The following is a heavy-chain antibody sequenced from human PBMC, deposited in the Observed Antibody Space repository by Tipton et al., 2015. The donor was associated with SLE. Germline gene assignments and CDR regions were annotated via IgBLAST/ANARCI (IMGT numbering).Heavy chain of an antibody. Sequence: TLSLTCTVSGGAISTFYWSWIRQSAGKGLEWIGRIYSSGRTNYNPSLKSRVTISMDTSKNHFSLHLSSVTPADTAVYYCARLLRDGYNVVFDYWGQGALVTVSS. CDR3: ARLLRDGYNVVFDY. J-gene: IGHJ4*02. V-gene: IGHV4-4*07. CDR1: GGAISTFY. D-gene: IGHD5-24*01. CDR2: IYSSGRT.